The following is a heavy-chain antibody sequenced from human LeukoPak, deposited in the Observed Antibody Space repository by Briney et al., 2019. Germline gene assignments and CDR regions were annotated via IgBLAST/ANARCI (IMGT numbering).Heavy chain of an antibody. V-gene: IGHV5-10-1*01. CDR3: ALLEDILTGNHLDY. Sequence: GESLKISCKGSGYSFTSYWISWVRQMPGKVLEWVGRIDPSDSYTNYSPSFQGHVTISADKSISTAYLQWSSLKASDTAMYYCALLEDILTGNHLDYWGQGTLVTVSS. J-gene: IGHJ4*02. CDR1: GYSFTSYW. CDR2: IDPSDSYT. D-gene: IGHD3-9*01.